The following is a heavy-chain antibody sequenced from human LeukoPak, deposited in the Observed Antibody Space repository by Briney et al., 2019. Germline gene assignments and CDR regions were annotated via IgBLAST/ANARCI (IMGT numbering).Heavy chain of an antibody. V-gene: IGHV3-7*01. CDR1: GFTFSDYY. Sequence: PGGSLRLSCAASGFTFSDYYMSWIRQAPGKELEGGAIIKQDGSEKDYVDSVTGRFTISRDNAKNSLYLQMNSLRDEDTAVYYCARDTSAWRYGMDVWGQGTTVTVSS. CDR2: IKQDGSEK. J-gene: IGHJ6*02. D-gene: IGHD6-19*01. CDR3: ARDTSAWRYGMDV.